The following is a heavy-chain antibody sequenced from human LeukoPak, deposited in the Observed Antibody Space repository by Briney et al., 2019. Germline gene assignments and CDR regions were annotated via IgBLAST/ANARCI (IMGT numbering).Heavy chain of an antibody. CDR2: IWYDGSNK. V-gene: IGHV3-33*06. J-gene: IGHJ6*03. CDR1: VFTLSSYG. Sequence: PGGSLRLSCAASVFTLSSYGMHWVRQAPGKGLEWVAVIWYDGSNKYYADSVKGRFTISRDNSKNTLYLQMNSLRAEDTAVYFCAKSPKIPGAHYYYYMDVWGKGTTVTVSS. CDR3: AKSPKIPGAHYYYYMDV. D-gene: IGHD1-26*01.